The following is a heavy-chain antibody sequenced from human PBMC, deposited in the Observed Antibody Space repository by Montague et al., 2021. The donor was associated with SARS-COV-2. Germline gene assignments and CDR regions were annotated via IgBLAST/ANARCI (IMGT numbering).Heavy chain of an antibody. CDR3: ARAKGFIVLMVYAMGAFDI. V-gene: IGHV4-31*03. Sequence: TLSLTCTVSGGSISSGGYHWSWIRQHPGKGLEWIGYIYYSGSTYYNPSLKSRVTISVDTSKNQFSLKLSSVTAADTAVYYCARAKGFIVLMVYAMGAFDIWGQGTMVTVSS. CDR2: IYYSGST. J-gene: IGHJ3*02. D-gene: IGHD2-8*01. CDR1: GGSISSGGYH.